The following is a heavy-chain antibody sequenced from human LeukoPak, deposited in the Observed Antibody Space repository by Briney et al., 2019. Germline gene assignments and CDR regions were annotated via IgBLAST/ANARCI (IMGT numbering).Heavy chain of an antibody. V-gene: IGHV3-64*02. CDR2: IVSNGGNT. CDR1: GLTFSSHA. J-gene: IGHJ4*02. Sequence: PGGSLGLSCAASGLTFSSHAMHWVRQAPGKGLEYVSAIVSNGGNTYYADSVRGRFTISRDNSKDTVYLQMGSLRPEDTAVYYCARGGYYAATDIWGQGALVTVSS. D-gene: IGHD3-3*01. CDR3: ARGGYYAATDI.